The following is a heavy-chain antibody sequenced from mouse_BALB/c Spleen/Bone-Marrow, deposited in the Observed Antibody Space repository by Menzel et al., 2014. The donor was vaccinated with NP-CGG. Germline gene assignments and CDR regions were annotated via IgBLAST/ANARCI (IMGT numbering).Heavy chain of an antibody. CDR1: GFSLTSYG. V-gene: IGHV2-9*02. D-gene: IGHD1-1*01. J-gene: IGHJ4*01. CDR2: IWAGGST. Sequence: VHLVESGPGLVAPSQSLSIPCTVSGFSLTSYGVHWVRQPPGKGLEWLGVIWAGGSTNYNSALMSRLSISKDNSKSQVFLKMNSLQTDDTAMYYCARDYYGSLYAMDYWGQGTSVTVSS. CDR3: ARDYYGSLYAMDY.